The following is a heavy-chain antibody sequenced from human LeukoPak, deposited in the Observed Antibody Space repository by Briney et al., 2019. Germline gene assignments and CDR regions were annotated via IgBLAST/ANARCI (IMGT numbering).Heavy chain of an antibody. CDR3: ARVRGGTYNHYFDY. D-gene: IGHD5-24*01. Sequence: SETLSLTCTVSGGSINSYYWSWIRQPPGKGLEWIGYIYYAGSTNYNPSPKSRITISVDTSKNQFSLKLTSITAADTAVYYCARVRGGTYNHYFDYWGQGTLVTVSS. V-gene: IGHV4-59*01. J-gene: IGHJ4*02. CDR2: IYYAGST. CDR1: GGSINSYY.